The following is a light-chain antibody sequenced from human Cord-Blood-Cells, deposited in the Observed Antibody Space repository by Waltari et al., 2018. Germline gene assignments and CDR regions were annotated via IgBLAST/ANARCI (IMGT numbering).Light chain of an antibody. Sequence: EIVMTQSSATLSVSPGERATPSSRASQSVSSNLAWYQQQPGQAPRLLIYGASTRATGIPARFSGSGSGTEFTLTISSLQSEDFAGYYCQQYNNWPRTFGQGTKVEIK. CDR2: GAS. V-gene: IGKV3-15*01. J-gene: IGKJ1*01. CDR3: QQYNNWPRT. CDR1: QSVSSN.